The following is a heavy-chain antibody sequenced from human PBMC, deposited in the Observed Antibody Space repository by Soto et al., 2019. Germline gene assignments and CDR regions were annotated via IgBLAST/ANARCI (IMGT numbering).Heavy chain of an antibody. CDR3: ARGTWNRWLQS. Sequence: LLQLRRPFLTCAVYGGSFSGYYWSWIRQPPGKGLEWIGEINHSGSTNYNPSLKSRVTISVDTSKNQFSLKLSSVTAADTAVYYCARGTWNRWLQSWGQGTLVTVSS. D-gene: IGHD5-12*01. CDR2: INHSGST. J-gene: IGHJ5*02. CDR1: GGSFSGYY. V-gene: IGHV4-34*01.